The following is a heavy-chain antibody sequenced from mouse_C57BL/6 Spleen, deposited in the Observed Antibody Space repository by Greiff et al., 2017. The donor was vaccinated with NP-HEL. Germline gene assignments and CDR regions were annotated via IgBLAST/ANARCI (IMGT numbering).Heavy chain of an antibody. J-gene: IGHJ2*01. CDR1: GYAFSSYW. D-gene: IGHD1-1*01. V-gene: IGHV1-80*01. Sequence: QVQLQQSGAELVKPGASVKISCKASGYAFSSYWMNWVKQRPGKGLEWIGQIYPGDGDTNYNGKFKGKATLTADKSSSTAYMQLSSLTSEDSAVYFCAREGYYGSSLFDYWGQGTTLTVSS. CDR3: AREGYYGSSLFDY. CDR2: IYPGDGDT.